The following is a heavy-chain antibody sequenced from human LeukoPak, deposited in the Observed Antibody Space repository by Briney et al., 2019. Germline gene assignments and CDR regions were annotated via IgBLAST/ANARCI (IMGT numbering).Heavy chain of an antibody. D-gene: IGHD5-24*01. Sequence: GGSLRLSCTASGLTFSTSGFNWVRQAPGKGLEWVASIGPTGSDRYHADSIKGRFTISRDNAHNFLYLQMNSLRAEDTAVYYCATETDGRHYDYWGQGTLLTVSS. V-gene: IGHV3-21*06. CDR1: GLTFSTSG. CDR3: ATETDGRHYDY. J-gene: IGHJ4*02. CDR2: IGPTGSDR.